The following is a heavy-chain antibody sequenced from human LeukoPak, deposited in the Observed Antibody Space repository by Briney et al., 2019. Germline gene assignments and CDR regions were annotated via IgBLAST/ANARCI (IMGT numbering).Heavy chain of an antibody. J-gene: IGHJ5*02. CDR3: ARAQSLTSPAGTFAIS. CDR1: GYTFTGYF. V-gene: IGHV1-2*02. CDR2: INPNSGAT. Sequence: VASVKVSCKASGYTFTGYFLHWVRRAPGQGFEWMGWINPNSGATYYTQRFQGRVTMTRDTSISTAYMELSSLRSDDTAVYYCARAQSLTSPAGTFAISWGQGTLVTVSS. D-gene: IGHD6-13*01.